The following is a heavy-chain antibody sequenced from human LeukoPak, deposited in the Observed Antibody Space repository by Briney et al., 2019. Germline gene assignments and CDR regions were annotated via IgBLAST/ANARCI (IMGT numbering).Heavy chain of an antibody. J-gene: IGHJ6*02. D-gene: IGHD6-13*01. V-gene: IGHV4-59*01. CDR1: GGPIRSYY. CDR2: IYYSGST. Sequence: SETLSLTCSVSGGPIRSYYWSWLRQPPGKGLEGKGLEWIGYIYYSGSTNYNPSLKSRVTISVDTSKNQFSLKLSSVTAADTAVYYCARGGGIAAAGTGYYYYGMDVWGQGTTVTVSS. CDR3: ARGGGIAAAGTGYYYYGMDV.